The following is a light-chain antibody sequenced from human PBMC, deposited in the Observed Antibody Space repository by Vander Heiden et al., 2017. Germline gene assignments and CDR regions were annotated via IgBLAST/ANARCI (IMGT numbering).Light chain of an antibody. J-gene: IGLJ3*02. CDR3: AAWDDTLNGWV. V-gene: IGLV1-44*01. CDR2: SKN. CDR1: RSNIGSNT. Sequence: QSLLTQPPSPSGTPAHTVTISCSGSRSNIGSNTVNWYQQLPGTAPKLLIYSKNERPSGVPDRFSGSKSGTSASLAISGLQSEDEADYYCAAWDDTLNGWVFGGGTKLTVL.